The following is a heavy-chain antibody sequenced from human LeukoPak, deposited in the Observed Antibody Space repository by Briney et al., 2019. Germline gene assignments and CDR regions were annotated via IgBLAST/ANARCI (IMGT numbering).Heavy chain of an antibody. V-gene: IGHV3-21*01. Sequence: KTGGSLRLSCAASGFTFSSYSMNWVRQAPGKGLEWVSSISSSSSYIYYADSVKGRFTISRDNAKNSLYLQMNSLRAEDTAVYYCASLPAAYCGGDCGVDYWGQGTLVTVSS. D-gene: IGHD2-21*02. CDR3: ASLPAAYCGGDCGVDY. CDR2: ISSSSSYI. J-gene: IGHJ4*02. CDR1: GFTFSSYS.